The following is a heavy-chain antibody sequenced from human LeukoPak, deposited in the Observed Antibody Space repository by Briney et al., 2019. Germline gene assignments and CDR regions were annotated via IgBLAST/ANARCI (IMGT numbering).Heavy chain of an antibody. J-gene: IGHJ4*02. CDR1: GFTFSSYI. D-gene: IGHD6-13*01. CDR3: ARDVAAAGNDY. V-gene: IGHV3-21*01. CDR2: ISSSSSYI. Sequence: PGGSLRLSCAASGFTFSSYIMNWVRQAPGKGLEWVSSISSSSSYIYYADSVKGRFTISRDNAKNSLYLQMNSLRAGDTAVYYCARDVAAAGNDYWGQGTLVTVSS.